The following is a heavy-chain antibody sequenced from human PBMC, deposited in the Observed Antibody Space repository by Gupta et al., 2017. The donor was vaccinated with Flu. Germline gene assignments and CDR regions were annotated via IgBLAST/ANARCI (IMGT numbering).Heavy chain of an antibody. Sequence: FTFSNDAMTWVRQAPGKGLEWVSAISGSGGRTYYADSVKGRFTISRDNSKNTLNLQMNSLRAEDTAVYYCAKSWSREMTAQPGIDHWGQGTLVTVSS. CDR1: FTFSNDA. CDR2: ISGSGGRT. CDR3: AKSWSREMTAQPGIDH. V-gene: IGHV3-23*01. J-gene: IGHJ4*02. D-gene: IGHD2-21*02.